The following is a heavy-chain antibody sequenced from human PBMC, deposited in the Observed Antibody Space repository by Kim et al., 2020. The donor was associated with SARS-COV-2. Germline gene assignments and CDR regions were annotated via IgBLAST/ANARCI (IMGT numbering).Heavy chain of an antibody. V-gene: IGHV3-30*04. J-gene: IGHJ4*02. Sequence: GGSLRLSCAASGFTFSSYAMHWVRQAPGKGLEWVAVISYDGSNKYYADSVKGRFTISRDNSKNTLYLQMNSLRAEDTAVYYCARAEPSDYGWYFDYWGQGTLVTVSS. CDR1: GFTFSSYA. CDR2: ISYDGSNK. D-gene: IGHD4-17*01. CDR3: ARAEPSDYGWYFDY.